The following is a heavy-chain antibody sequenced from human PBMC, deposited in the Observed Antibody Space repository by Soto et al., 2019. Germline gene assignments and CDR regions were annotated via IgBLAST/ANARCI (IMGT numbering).Heavy chain of an antibody. CDR2: IYYSGST. CDR1: GGSISSGDYY. Sequence: SETLSLTCTVSGGSISSGDYYWSWIRQPPGKGLEWIGYIYYSGSTCYNPSLKSRVTISVDTSKNQFSLKLSSVTAADTAVYYCARFGSGVYATYGMDVWGQGTTVTVSS. D-gene: IGHD2-8*01. J-gene: IGHJ6*02. V-gene: IGHV4-30-4*01. CDR3: ARFGSGVYATYGMDV.